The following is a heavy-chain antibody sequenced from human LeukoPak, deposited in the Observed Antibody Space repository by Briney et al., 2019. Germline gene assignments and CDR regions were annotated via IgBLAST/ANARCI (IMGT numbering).Heavy chain of an antibody. CDR2: INPDGSST. D-gene: IGHD6-6*01. Sequence: GGSLRLSCAASGFTFSSYWMHWVRQAPGKGLVWVSRINPDGSSTNYADSVKGRFTISRDNAKNTLYLQMNSLGAEDTAVYYCATDRSSIAARPHWGQGTLVTVSS. CDR1: GFTFSSYW. V-gene: IGHV3-74*01. J-gene: IGHJ4*02. CDR3: ATDRSSIAARPH.